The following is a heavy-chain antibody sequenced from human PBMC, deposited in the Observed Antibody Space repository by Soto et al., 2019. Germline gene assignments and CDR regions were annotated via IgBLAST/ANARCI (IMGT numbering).Heavy chain of an antibody. CDR3: APIVGATS. Sequence: QVQLVESGGGVVQPGRSLRLSCAASGFTFSSYGMHWVRQAPGKGLEWVAVIWYDGSNKYYADSVKGRFTIARDNSKNALYLQMNSLRAEDTAVYYCAPIVGATSWGQGTLVTVSS. CDR1: GFTFSSYG. D-gene: IGHD1-26*01. V-gene: IGHV3-33*01. J-gene: IGHJ4*02. CDR2: IWYDGSNK.